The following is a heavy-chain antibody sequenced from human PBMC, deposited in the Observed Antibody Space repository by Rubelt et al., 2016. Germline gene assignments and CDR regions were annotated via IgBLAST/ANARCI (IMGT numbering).Heavy chain of an antibody. J-gene: IGHJ4*02. CDR2: IDPDDSYT. CDR3: ARHPTK. V-gene: IGHV5-10-1*01. CDR1: GYKFSDYW. Sequence: EVHLVQTGAEARKPGESLKISCEGSGYKFSDYWIAWVRQMPGKGLEWMGRIDPDDSYTDYSPSFQGHVTISVDKSINTAYLQWTSLKASDTAMYYCARHPTKWGQGTQVTVS.